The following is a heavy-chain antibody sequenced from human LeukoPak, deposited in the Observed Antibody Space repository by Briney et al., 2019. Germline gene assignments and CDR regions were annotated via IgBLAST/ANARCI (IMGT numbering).Heavy chain of an antibody. Sequence: KASETLSLTCAVYGGSFSGYYWSWIRQPPGKGLEWIGEINHSGSTNYNPSLKSRVTISVDTSKNQSSLKLSSVTAADTAVYYCARYRQLVRYYYGMDVWGQGTTVTVSS. D-gene: IGHD6-6*01. CDR2: INHSGST. CDR3: ARYRQLVRYYYGMDV. V-gene: IGHV4-34*01. J-gene: IGHJ6*02. CDR1: GGSFSGYY.